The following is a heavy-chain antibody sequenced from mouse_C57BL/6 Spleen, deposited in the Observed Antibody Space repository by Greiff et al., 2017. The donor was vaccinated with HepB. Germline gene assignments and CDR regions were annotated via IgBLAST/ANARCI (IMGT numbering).Heavy chain of an antibody. CDR3: ARSGLGRGFAY. D-gene: IGHD4-1*01. V-gene: IGHV1-69*01. Sequence: QVQLQQSGAELVMPGASVKLSCKASGYTFTSYWMHWVKQRPGQGLEWIGEIDPSDSYTNYNQKFKGKSTLTVDKSSSTAYMQLSSLTSEDSAVYYCARSGLGRGFAYWGQGTLVTVSA. CDR1: GYTFTSYW. J-gene: IGHJ3*01. CDR2: IDPSDSYT.